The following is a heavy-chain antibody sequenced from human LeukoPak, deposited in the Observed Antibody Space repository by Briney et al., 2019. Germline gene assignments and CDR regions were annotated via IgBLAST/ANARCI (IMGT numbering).Heavy chain of an antibody. D-gene: IGHD1-14*01. CDR3: ARGRNQNWFDP. J-gene: IGHJ5*02. Sequence: GASVKVSCKASGYTFTSYDISWVRQATGQGLEWMGWINPNSGNTGYAQKFQGRVTMTRNTSISTAYMELSSLRSEDTAVYYCARGRNQNWFDPWGQGTLVTVSS. CDR1: GYTFTSYD. CDR2: INPNSGNT. V-gene: IGHV1-8*01.